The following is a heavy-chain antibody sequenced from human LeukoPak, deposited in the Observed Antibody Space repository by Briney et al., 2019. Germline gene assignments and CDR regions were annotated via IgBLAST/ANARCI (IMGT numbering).Heavy chain of an antibody. CDR1: GFSFSSYW. J-gene: IGHJ5*02. V-gene: IGHV3-74*01. Sequence: RGSLRLSCTASGFSFSSYWMHWVRQAPGKGLVWVSYVNNDGRETAHADSVKGRFTISRDNDRNTVFLQMNSLRADDTAVYYCARGTGGLDPWGQGTLVIVSS. CDR3: ARGTGGLDP. D-gene: IGHD3/OR15-3a*01. CDR2: VNNDGRET.